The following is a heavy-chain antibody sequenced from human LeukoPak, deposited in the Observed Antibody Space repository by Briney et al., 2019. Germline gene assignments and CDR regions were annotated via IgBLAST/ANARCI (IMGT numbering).Heavy chain of an antibody. D-gene: IGHD2-15*01. CDR2: MNPNSGNT. J-gene: IGHJ5*02. V-gene: IGHV1-8*01. CDR1: GYTFTSYD. Sequence: ASVKVSCKASGYTFTSYDINWVRQATGQGLEWMGWMNPNSGNTGYAQKFQGRVTMTRNTSISTAYTELSSLRSEDTAVYYCARVPTLPYCSGGSCYLSHWFDPWGQGTLVTVSS. CDR3: ARVPTLPYCSGGSCYLSHWFDP.